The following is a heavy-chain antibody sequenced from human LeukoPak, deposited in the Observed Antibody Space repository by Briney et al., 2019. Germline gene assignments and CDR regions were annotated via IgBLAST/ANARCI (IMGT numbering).Heavy chain of an antibody. CDR2: ISSSSSYI. Sequence: GGSLRLSCAASGFTFSSYSMNWVRQAPGKGLEWVSSISSSSSYIYYADSVKGRFTISRDNAKNSLYLQMNSLRAEDTAVYYCARDLYVAVAGTGFDYWGQGTLVTVSS. CDR1: GFTFSSYS. J-gene: IGHJ4*02. D-gene: IGHD6-19*01. V-gene: IGHV3-21*01. CDR3: ARDLYVAVAGTGFDY.